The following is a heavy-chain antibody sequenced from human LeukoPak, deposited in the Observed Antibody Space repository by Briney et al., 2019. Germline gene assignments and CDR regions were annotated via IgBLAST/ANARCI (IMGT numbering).Heavy chain of an antibody. D-gene: IGHD6-6*01. Sequence: SETLSLTCAVYGGSFSGSLWSWIRQPPGKGLEYIGEINHRGYTTYNPSLKSRVTISVDTSKNQFSLNLISVNAADTAVYYCARHESGSSSAAFDSWGQGTMVVVSS. CDR3: ARHESGSSSAAFDS. CDR2: INHRGYT. V-gene: IGHV4-34*01. CDR1: GGSFSGSL. J-gene: IGHJ3*01.